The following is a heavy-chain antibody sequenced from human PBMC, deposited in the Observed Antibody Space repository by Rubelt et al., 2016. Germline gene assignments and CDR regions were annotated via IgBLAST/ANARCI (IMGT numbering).Heavy chain of an antibody. Sequence: QVQLQQWGAGLLKPSETLSLTCAVSGDTSLHFRSWVRQPPGKGLEWIGSIYHSGGTYYNPSLKSRVPLSVDLSKNQFSLKLTAVTAADTAVYFCARHEWATGMVSFDPWGQGTLVTVSS. CDR3: ARHEWATGMVSFDP. J-gene: IGHJ5*02. D-gene: IGHD5-18*01. CDR1: GDTSLHF. V-gene: IGHV4-38-2*01. CDR2: IYHSGGT.